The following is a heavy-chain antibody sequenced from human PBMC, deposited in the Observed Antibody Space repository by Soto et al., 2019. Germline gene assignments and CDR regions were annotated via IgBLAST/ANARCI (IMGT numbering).Heavy chain of an antibody. J-gene: IGHJ4*02. CDR1: GFTFSSYG. CDR3: AKDLLRMGYDSSGYPGPD. Sequence: GGSLRLSCAASGFTFSSYGMHWVRQAPGKGLEWVAVISYDGSNKYYADSVKGRFTISRDNSKNTLYLQMNSLRAEDTAVYYCAKDLLRMGYDSSGYPGPDWGQGTLVTVSS. CDR2: ISYDGSNK. V-gene: IGHV3-30*18. D-gene: IGHD3-22*01.